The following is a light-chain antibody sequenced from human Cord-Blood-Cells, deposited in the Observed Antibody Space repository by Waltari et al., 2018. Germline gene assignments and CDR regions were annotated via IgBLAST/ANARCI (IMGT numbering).Light chain of an antibody. V-gene: IGLV2-14*01. Sequence: QSALTQPASVSGSPGQSITISCTGTSSDVGGYNYVSWYQQHPGKAPKLKIYDFSNRPSGVSNRFSGSKSGNTASLTISGLQAEDEADYYCSSYTSSSTYVFGTGTKVTVL. CDR2: DFS. CDR3: SSYTSSSTYV. J-gene: IGLJ1*01. CDR1: SSDVGGYNY.